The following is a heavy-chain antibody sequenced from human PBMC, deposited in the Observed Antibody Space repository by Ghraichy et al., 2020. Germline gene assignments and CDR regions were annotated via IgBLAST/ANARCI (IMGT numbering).Heavy chain of an antibody. CDR1: GGSFSGYY. D-gene: IGHD3-3*01. CDR2: INHSGST. V-gene: IGHV4-34*01. Sequence: SETLSLTCAVYGGSFSGYYWSWIRQPPGKGLEWIGEINHSGSTNYNPSLKSRVTISVDTSKNQFSLKLSSVTAADTAVYYCARVYDFWSGYPGSGMDVWGQGTTVTVSS. J-gene: IGHJ6*02. CDR3: ARVYDFWSGYPGSGMDV.